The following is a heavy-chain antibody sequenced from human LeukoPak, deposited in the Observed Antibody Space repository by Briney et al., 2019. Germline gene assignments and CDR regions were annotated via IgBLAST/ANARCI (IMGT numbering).Heavy chain of an antibody. D-gene: IGHD2-15*01. V-gene: IGHV1-18*01. J-gene: IGHJ4*02. Sequence: ASVKVSCKASGYTFTSYGISWVRQAPGQGLEWMGWISAYNGNTNYAQKLQGRVTMTTDTSTSTAYMELRSLRSDDTAVYYCARDCSGGSCYGGSFDYWGQGTLVTVPS. CDR3: ARDCSGGSCYGGSFDY. CDR1: GYTFTSYG. CDR2: ISAYNGNT.